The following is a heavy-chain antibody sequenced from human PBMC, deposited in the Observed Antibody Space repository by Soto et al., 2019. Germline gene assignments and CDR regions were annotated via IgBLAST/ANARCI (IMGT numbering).Heavy chain of an antibody. CDR1: GGTFSSYA. J-gene: IGHJ6*02. CDR3: ASHYDSSSYYYYYGMDL. Sequence: QVQLVQSGAEVKKPGSSVKVSCKASGGTFSSYAISWVRQAPGQGLEWMGGIIPIFGTADYAQKFQGRVTITADESTSTAYMELSSLRSEDTAVYYCASHYDSSSYYYYYGMDLWGQGTTVTVSS. V-gene: IGHV1-69*01. D-gene: IGHD3-22*01. CDR2: IIPIFGTA.